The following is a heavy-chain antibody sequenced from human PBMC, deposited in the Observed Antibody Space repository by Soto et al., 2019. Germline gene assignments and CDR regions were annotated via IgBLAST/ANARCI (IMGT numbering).Heavy chain of an antibody. Sequence: SETLSLTCTVSGGSLSSSSFHWGWIRQPPGKGLEWIGYIYFSGSTNYNPSLKSRVTMSVDTSKDQFSLNLSSVTAADTAVYYCARERLFCPGGNCQCYFDYWGQGTLVTVSS. CDR2: IYFSGST. CDR1: GGSLSSSSFH. D-gene: IGHD2-15*01. V-gene: IGHV4-61*01. J-gene: IGHJ4*03. CDR3: ARERLFCPGGNCQCYFDY.